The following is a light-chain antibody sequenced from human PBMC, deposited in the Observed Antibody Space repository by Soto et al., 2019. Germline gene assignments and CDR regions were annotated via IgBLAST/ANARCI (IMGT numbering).Light chain of an antibody. CDR1: QTLRSNF. CDR2: DAS. J-gene: IGKJ1*01. V-gene: IGKV3-20*01. Sequence: EIVLTQSPDTLSLSPGERATLSCRASQTLRSNFLAWYQQRPGQAPSLLIYDASSRASGIPDRFSGSGSGTDFTLTISRLEPEDFASYYCQQYNGSPRTLGQGTKVEVK. CDR3: QQYNGSPRT.